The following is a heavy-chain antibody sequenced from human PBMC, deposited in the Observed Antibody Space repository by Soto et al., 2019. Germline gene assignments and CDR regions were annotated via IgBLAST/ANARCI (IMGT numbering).Heavy chain of an antibody. CDR1: GYTFTSYY. Sequence: ASVRVSCRASGYTFTSYYMHWVRQAPGQGLEWMGIINPSGGSTSYAQKFQGRVTMTRDTSTSTVYMELSSLRSEDTAVYYCAREVLDAVDIWGQGTMVTVSS. CDR3: AREVLDAVDI. J-gene: IGHJ3*02. CDR2: INPSGGST. V-gene: IGHV1-46*01.